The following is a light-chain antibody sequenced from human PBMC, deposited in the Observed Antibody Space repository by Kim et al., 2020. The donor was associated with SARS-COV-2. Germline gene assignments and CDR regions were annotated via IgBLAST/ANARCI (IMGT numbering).Light chain of an antibody. J-gene: IGLJ2*01. CDR3: ISRDSHNNVL. Sequence: SSELTQDPAVSVALGQTVRITCQGDSLRSYYATWYQQKPGQAPILVIYGKNNRPSGIPDRFSGPSSGNTASLTIAGPQAGDEADSYCISRDSHNNVLFGG. CDR1: SLRSYY. V-gene: IGLV3-19*01. CDR2: GKN.